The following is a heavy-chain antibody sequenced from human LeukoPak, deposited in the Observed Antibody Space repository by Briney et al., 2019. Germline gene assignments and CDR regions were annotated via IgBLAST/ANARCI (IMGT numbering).Heavy chain of an antibody. CDR2: MYYSGST. J-gene: IGHJ5*02. Sequence: SETLSLTCTVSGGSISSGDYYWSWIRQPPGKGLEWIGYMYYSGSTYYNPSLKSRVTMSADTSKNQLSLKLSSVTAADTAVYYCARPYYYDSRIDPWGQGILVTVSS. V-gene: IGHV4-30-4*01. CDR3: ARPYYYDSRIDP. CDR1: GGSISSGDYY. D-gene: IGHD3-22*01.